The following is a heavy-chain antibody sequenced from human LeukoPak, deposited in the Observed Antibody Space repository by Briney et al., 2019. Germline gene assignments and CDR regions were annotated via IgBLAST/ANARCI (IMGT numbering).Heavy chain of an antibody. J-gene: IGHJ4*02. Sequence: SETLSLTCTVSGGSISSSSYYWGWVRQPPGKGLEWIGSIYYSGSTHYNPSLKSRVTISVDTSKNQFSLKLSSVTAADTAVYYCARGAFDYGDYYYFDYWGQGTLVTVSS. CDR1: GGSISSSSYY. D-gene: IGHD4-17*01. V-gene: IGHV4-39*07. CDR3: ARGAFDYGDYYYFDY. CDR2: IYYSGST.